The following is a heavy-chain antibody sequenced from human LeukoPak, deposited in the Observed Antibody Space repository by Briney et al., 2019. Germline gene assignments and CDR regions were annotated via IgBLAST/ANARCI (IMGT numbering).Heavy chain of an antibody. V-gene: IGHV4-59*12. D-gene: IGHD3-10*01. CDR1: GGSISSYY. CDR2: IYYSGST. J-gene: IGHJ4*02. CDR3: ARQDVLLWFGELWYYFDY. Sequence: SETLSLTCTVSGGSISSYYWSWIRQPPGKGLEWIGYIYYSGSTNYNPSLKSRVTISVDTSKNQFSLKLSSVTAADTAVYYCARQDVLLWFGELWYYFDYWGQGTLVTVSS.